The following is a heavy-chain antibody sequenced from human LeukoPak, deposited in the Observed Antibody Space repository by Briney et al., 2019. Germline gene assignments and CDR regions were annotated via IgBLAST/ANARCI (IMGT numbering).Heavy chain of an antibody. CDR1: GSRFSTYW. J-gene: IGHJ4*02. D-gene: IGHD3-22*01. CDR3: ARPAGSSGFLDY. Sequence: GGSLKISFKGSGSRFSTYWIAWVRQMPGKGLEWMGIIYLGDSSTRYSPSFQGQVTISADKSISTAYLQWSSLKASDTAMYYCARPAGSSGFLDYWGQGTLVTVSS. V-gene: IGHV5-51*01. CDR2: IYLGDSST.